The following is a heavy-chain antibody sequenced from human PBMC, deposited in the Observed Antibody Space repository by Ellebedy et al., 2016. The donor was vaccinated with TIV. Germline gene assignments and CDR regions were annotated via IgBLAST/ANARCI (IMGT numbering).Heavy chain of an antibody. J-gene: IGHJ5*02. CDR3: ARSYCTSARCYAHNYFDP. CDR1: GGSISSYY. Sequence: MPSETLSLTCTVSGGSISSYYWSWIRQPPGKGLEWIGHIYDSGSTNYNSSLRSRVTISVDTSMNQFSLKLSSMTAADTAVYYCARSYCTSARCYAHNYFDPWGQGTLVTVSS. D-gene: IGHD2-2*01. V-gene: IGHV4-59*08. CDR2: IYDSGST.